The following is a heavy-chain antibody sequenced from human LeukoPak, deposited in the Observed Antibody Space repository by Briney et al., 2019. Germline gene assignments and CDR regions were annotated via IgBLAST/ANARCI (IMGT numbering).Heavy chain of an antibody. D-gene: IGHD2-8*01. V-gene: IGHV3-48*03. J-gene: IGHJ3*02. CDR1: GFTFSSYE. Sequence: QPGGSLRLSCAASGFTFSSYEMNWVRQAPGKGLEWVSYISSSGSTIYYADSVKGRFTISRDNAKNSLYLQMNSLRAEDTAVYYCASSWPNGGAPDIWGQGTMVTVSS. CDR2: ISSSGSTI. CDR3: ASSWPNGGAPDI.